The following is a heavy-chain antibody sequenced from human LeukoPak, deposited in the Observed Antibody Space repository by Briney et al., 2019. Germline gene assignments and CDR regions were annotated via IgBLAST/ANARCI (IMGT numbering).Heavy chain of an antibody. D-gene: IGHD2-21*02. CDR2: ISSSSSYI. J-gene: IGHJ5*02. Sequence: GGSLRLSCAASGFTFSSYSMNWVRQAPGKGLEWVSSISSSSSYIYYADSVKGRFTISRDNAKNSLYLQMNSLRAEDTAVYYCARGGFVVVTAIATWFDPWGQGTLVTVSS. V-gene: IGHV3-21*01. CDR3: ARGGFVVVTAIATWFDP. CDR1: GFTFSSYS.